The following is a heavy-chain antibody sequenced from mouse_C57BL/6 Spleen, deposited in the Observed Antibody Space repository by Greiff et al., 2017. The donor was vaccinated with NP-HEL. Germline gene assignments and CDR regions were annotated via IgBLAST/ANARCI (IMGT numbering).Heavy chain of an antibody. CDR3: ARVIYYAMDY. Sequence: EVQGVESGGGLVQPGGSLKLSCAASGFTFSDYYMYWVRQTPEKRLEWVAYISNGGGSTYYPDTVKGRFTISRDNAKNTLYLQMSRLKSEDTAMYYCARVIYYAMDYWGQGTSVTVSS. J-gene: IGHJ4*01. V-gene: IGHV5-12*01. D-gene: IGHD2-13*01. CDR1: GFTFSDYY. CDR2: ISNGGGST.